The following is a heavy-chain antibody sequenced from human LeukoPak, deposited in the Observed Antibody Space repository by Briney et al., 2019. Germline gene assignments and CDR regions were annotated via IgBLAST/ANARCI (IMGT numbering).Heavy chain of an antibody. CDR2: IYYSGST. D-gene: IGHD3-22*01. J-gene: IGHJ4*02. CDR1: GGSISSGGYY. CDR3: ASYSSTYSKAFDY. V-gene: IGHV4-31*03. Sequence: SETLSLTCTVSGGSISSGGYYWSWIRQHPGKGLEWIGYIYYSGSTYYNPSLKSRVTVSVDTSKNQFSLRLSSVTAADTAVYYCASYSSTYSKAFDYWGQGSLVTVSS.